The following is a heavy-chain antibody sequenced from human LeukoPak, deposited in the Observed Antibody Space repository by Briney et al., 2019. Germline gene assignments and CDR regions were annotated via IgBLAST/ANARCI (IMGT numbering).Heavy chain of an antibody. Sequence: GESLKISCKGSGYSFTSYWIGWVRQMPGKGLEWMGIIYPGDSDTRYSPSFQGQVTISADKSISTAYLQWSSLKASDTAMYYCATIYSSSAQHFDYWGQGTLVTVSS. D-gene: IGHD6-6*01. CDR3: ATIYSSSAQHFDY. J-gene: IGHJ4*02. V-gene: IGHV5-51*01. CDR2: IYPGDSDT. CDR1: GYSFTSYW.